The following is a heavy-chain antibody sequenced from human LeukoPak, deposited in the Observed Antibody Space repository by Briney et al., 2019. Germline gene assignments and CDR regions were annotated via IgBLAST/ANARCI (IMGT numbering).Heavy chain of an antibody. J-gene: IGHJ6*03. V-gene: IGHV1-46*01. D-gene: IGHD6-19*01. CDR3: ARDGRSSGWYYYYYYMDV. CDR2: INPSGGST. Sequence: ASVKVSCKASGYTFTSYYMHWVRQAPGQGHEWMGIINPSGGSTSYAQKFQGRVTMTRDTSTSTVYMELSSLRSEDTAVYYCARDGRSSGWYYYYYYMDVWGKGTTVTVSS. CDR1: GYTFTSYY.